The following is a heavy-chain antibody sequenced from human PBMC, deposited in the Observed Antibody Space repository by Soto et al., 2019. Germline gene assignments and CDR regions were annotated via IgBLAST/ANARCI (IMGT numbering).Heavy chain of an antibody. CDR3: AREAAARYYNSGMDV. CDR2: IYYSGST. J-gene: IGHJ6*02. CDR1: GGSISSGGYF. V-gene: IGHV4-31*03. D-gene: IGHD6-6*01. Sequence: PSETLSLTCTVSGGSISSGGYFWSWIRQHPGKGLEWIGFIYYSGSTYYNPSLKSRVNISVDTSKNQFSLKLSSVAAADTAVYYSAREAAARYYNSGMDVWGPATTVT.